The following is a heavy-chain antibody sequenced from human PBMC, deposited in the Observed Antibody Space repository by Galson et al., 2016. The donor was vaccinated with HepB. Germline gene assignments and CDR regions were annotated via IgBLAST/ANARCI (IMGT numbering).Heavy chain of an antibody. Sequence: SLRLSCAASGFIVSSNDMSWVRQAPGKGPEWVSVLYSGGSTYYADSVKGRFTISRDNSKNTLYLQMNSLRAEDTAVYYCARRRGSGSHDYWGQGTLVTVSS. CDR2: LYSGGST. V-gene: IGHV3-53*01. CDR1: GFIVSSND. J-gene: IGHJ4*02. D-gene: IGHD3-10*01. CDR3: ARRRGSGSHDY.